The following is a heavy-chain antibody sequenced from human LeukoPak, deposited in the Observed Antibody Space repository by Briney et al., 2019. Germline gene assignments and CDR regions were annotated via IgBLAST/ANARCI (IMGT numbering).Heavy chain of an antibody. V-gene: IGHV3-9*01. Sequence: PGGSLRLSCAASGFTFDDYAMHLARQAPGKGLEWVSGISWNSGSIGYADSVKGRFTISRDNAKNSLYLQMNSLRAEDTALYYCAKDGSPYYYDSSGYYWTFYFDYWGQGTLVTVSS. CDR2: ISWNSGSI. J-gene: IGHJ4*02. CDR3: AKDGSPYYYDSSGYYWTFYFDY. CDR1: GFTFDDYA. D-gene: IGHD3-22*01.